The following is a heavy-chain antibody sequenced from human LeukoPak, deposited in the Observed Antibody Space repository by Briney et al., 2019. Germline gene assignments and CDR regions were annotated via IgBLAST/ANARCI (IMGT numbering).Heavy chain of an antibody. D-gene: IGHD6-13*01. J-gene: IGHJ4*02. V-gene: IGHV4-38-2*02. CDR2: IYHSGST. CDR1: GYSISSGYN. CDR3: ARTKGLKDGIAATDY. Sequence: PSETLSLTCTVSGYSISSGYNWGWIRQPPGKGLEWIGNIYHSGSTYYNPSLKSRVTISVDTSKNQFSLKLNSVTPEDTAVYYCARTKGLKDGIAATDYWGQGTLVTVSS.